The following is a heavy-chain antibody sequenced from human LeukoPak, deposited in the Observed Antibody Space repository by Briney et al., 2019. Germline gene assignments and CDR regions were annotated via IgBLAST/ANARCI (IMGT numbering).Heavy chain of an antibody. V-gene: IGHV1-2*02. CDR2: INPNSGGT. Sequence: ASVKVSCKASGYTFTGYYIHWVRQAPGQGLEWMGWINPNSGGTNYAQKFQGRVTMTRDTSISTAYMELSRLRSDDTAVYYCVRVKNYYDSSGYLYYFDYWGQGTLVTVSS. CDR3: VRVKNYYDSSGYLYYFDY. CDR1: GYTFTGYY. D-gene: IGHD3-22*01. J-gene: IGHJ4*02.